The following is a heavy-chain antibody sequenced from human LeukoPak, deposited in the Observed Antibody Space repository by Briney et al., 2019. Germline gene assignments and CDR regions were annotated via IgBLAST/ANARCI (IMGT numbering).Heavy chain of an antibody. J-gene: IGHJ5*02. CDR1: GYSFANYW. CDR2: IYPGDSDT. V-gene: IGHV5-51*01. D-gene: IGHD2-2*01. Sequence: GESLKISCKASGYSFANYWIAWVRQMPGKGLECMGIIYPGDSDTRYSPSFQGQVPISVDNSISTASLQWSSLKASDTALYYCARHVSVVVPADGWFDPWGEGTLVTVSS. CDR3: ARHVSVVVPADGWFDP.